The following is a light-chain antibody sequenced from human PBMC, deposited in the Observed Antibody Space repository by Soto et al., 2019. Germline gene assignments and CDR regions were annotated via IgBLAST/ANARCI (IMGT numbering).Light chain of an antibody. V-gene: IGLV1-40*01. J-gene: IGLJ1*01. CDR2: ATY. Sequence: QSVLTQPPSVSGAPGQRVTISCTRSSSSIGADYDVHWYQHLPGAAPKLLIYATYNRPSGVPDRFSASKSGTSASLAIAGLQAEDEADYYCQSYDSRLSGYVFGTGTKVTVL. CDR3: QSYDSRLSGYV. CDR1: SSSIGADYD.